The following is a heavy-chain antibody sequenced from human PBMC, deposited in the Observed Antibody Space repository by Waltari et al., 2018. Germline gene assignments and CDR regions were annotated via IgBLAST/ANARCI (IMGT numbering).Heavy chain of an antibody. Sequence: EVQLVESGGGLVQPGMSVRLSCAASVFILQAYAMHWVRLAPGKGLEWVSGISQTSSSIIYADSAKGRFTTSRDNARNSLYLQMDSLRAEDTAFYYCARRVDRGMCFDLWGRGTLVTVSS. D-gene: IGHD3-10*01. CDR1: VFILQAYA. V-gene: IGHV3-9*01. CDR3: ARRVDRGMCFDL. CDR2: ISQTSSSI. J-gene: IGHJ2*01.